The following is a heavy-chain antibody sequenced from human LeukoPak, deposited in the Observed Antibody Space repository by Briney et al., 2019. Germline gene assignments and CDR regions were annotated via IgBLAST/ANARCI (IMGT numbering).Heavy chain of an antibody. J-gene: IGHJ2*01. CDR3: AREAPGIAVASTPTGYFDL. D-gene: IGHD6-19*01. Sequence: SVKVSCNASGGSFSSYAISWVRQAPGQGLELVGGFILIFGTGNYAPKFQGRVTITAEKSTSTAYMELSSLRPEDTAVYYCAREAPGIAVASTPTGYFDLWGRGTLVTVSS. CDR1: GGSFSSYA. CDR2: FILIFGTG. V-gene: IGHV1-69*06.